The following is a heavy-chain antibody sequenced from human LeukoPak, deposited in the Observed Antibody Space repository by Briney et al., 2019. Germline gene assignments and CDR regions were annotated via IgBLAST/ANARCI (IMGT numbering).Heavy chain of an antibody. CDR1: GFTFSSYA. CDR3: AKDSTTVTTSMGEAFDI. CDR2: ISYDGSNK. V-gene: IGHV3-30*18. J-gene: IGHJ3*02. D-gene: IGHD4-17*01. Sequence: GGSLRLSCAASGFTFSSYAMSWVRQAPGKGLEWVAVISYDGSNKYYADSVKGRFTISRDNSKNTLYLQMNSLRAEDTAVYYCAKDSTTVTTSMGEAFDIWGQGTMVTVSS.